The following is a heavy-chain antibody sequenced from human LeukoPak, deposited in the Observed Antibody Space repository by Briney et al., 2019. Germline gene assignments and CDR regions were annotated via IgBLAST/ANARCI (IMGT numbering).Heavy chain of an antibody. CDR1: GGSTTSYY. V-gene: IGHV4-59*01. D-gene: IGHD4-23*01. CDR3: ARGYGGNAKIDY. J-gene: IGHJ4*02. Sequence: PSETLSPTCTLSGGSTTSYYWTWIRQPPGKGLEWIGYMYYTGRTNYNPSLKSRVTISADTPKNQFSLKLSSVTAADTGVYYGARGYGGNAKIDYWGQGTLVTVSS. CDR2: MYYTGRT.